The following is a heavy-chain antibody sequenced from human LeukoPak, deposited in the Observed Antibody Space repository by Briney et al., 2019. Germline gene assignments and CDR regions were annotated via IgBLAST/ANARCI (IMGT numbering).Heavy chain of an antibody. D-gene: IGHD2-2*01. CDR2: ISGSGGST. CDR3: AKEGGYCSSSSCSDYFDY. CDR1: GFIFGNHA. V-gene: IGHV3-23*01. J-gene: IGHJ4*02. Sequence: GGSLRLSCAASGFIFGNHAMSWVRQAPGKGLEWVSTISGSGGSTYYAESVKGRCTFSRDNSKDTLYLQLNSLRVEDTAVYYYAKEGGYCSSSSCSDYFDYWGQGSLVTVSS.